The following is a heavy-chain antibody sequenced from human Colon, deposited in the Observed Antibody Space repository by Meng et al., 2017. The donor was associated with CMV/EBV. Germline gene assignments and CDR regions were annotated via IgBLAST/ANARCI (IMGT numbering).Heavy chain of an antibody. V-gene: IGHV1-2*02. CDR2: INPNSGGT. J-gene: IGHJ1*01. Sequence: QVQLVPAGAWVKKPGASVKFSCKASGYTFAGYYMHWVRQAPGQGLEWMGWINPNSGGTNYAQKFQGGVTMTRDTSISTAYMELSRLRSDDTAVYYCATVSSGYYLYFQHWGQGTLVTVSS. D-gene: IGHD3-22*01. CDR1: GYTFAGYY. CDR3: ATVSSGYYLYFQH.